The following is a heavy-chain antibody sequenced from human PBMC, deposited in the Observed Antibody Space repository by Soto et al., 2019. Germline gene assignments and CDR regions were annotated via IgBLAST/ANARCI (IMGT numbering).Heavy chain of an antibody. D-gene: IGHD3-10*01. V-gene: IGHV4-59*08. CDR1: GGSITNYY. J-gene: IGHJ6*02. CDR2: IQYSGYS. Sequence: QVQLQESGPGLVKPTETLSLTSTVSGGSITNYYCSWFRQPPGKGLEWIGYIQYSGYSAYNLSLKRRVTMSMDTSKTQFSLMLESVTATDTAVYYCARHGFGSLHGLVDVWGQGTTVIVSS. CDR3: ARHGFGSLHGLVDV.